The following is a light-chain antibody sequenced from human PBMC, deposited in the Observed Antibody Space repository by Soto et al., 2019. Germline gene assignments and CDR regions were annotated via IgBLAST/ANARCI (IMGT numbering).Light chain of an antibody. CDR3: SSYAGSNLWV. V-gene: IGLV2-8*01. CDR2: EVS. J-gene: IGLJ3*02. Sequence: QSALTQSPSASGSPGQSVTISCTGTSSDVGNYKYVSWYQQHPGKAPKLMIYEVSKRPSGVPDRLSGSKSGNTASLTVSGLQVEDEADYYCSSYAGSNLWVFGGGTKVTVL. CDR1: SSDVGNYKY.